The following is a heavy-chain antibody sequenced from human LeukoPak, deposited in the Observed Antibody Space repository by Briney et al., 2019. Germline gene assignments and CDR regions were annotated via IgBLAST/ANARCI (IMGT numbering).Heavy chain of an antibody. CDR3: ARDGGSGWYGEFDY. Sequence: GASVKVSCQASGYPFTSYGISWVRPAPGQGLEWMGGIIPIFGTANYAQKFQGRVTITADESTSTAYMELSSLRSEDTAVYYCARDGGSGWYGEFDYWGQGTLVTVSS. CDR2: IIPIFGTA. D-gene: IGHD6-19*01. J-gene: IGHJ4*02. V-gene: IGHV1-69*13. CDR1: GYPFTSYG.